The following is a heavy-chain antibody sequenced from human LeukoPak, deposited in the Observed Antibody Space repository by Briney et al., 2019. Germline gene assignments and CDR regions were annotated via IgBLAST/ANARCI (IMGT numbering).Heavy chain of an antibody. CDR1: GYTFTGYY. CDR3: ATPYGDYEVLYY. J-gene: IGHJ4*02. D-gene: IGHD4-17*01. Sequence: ASVKVSCKASGYTFTGYYMHWVRQAPGQGLEWMGWINPNSGGTNNAQKFQGRVTMTRDTSISTAYMELSRLRSDDTAVYYCATPYGDYEVLYYWGQGTLVTVSS. V-gene: IGHV1-2*02. CDR2: INPNSGGT.